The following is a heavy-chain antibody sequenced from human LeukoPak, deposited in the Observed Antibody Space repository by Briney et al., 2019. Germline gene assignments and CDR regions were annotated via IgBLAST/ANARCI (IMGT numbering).Heavy chain of an antibody. Sequence: SETLSLTCAVYGVSFSGYYWSWIRQPPGKGLEWIGEINHSGSTNYNPSLKSRVTISVDTSKNQFSLKLSSVTAADAAVYYCARATVTTYRRRSKYYFDYWGQGTLVTVSS. CDR2: INHSGST. D-gene: IGHD4-17*01. V-gene: IGHV4-34*01. J-gene: IGHJ4*02. CDR3: ARATVTTYRRRSKYYFDY. CDR1: GVSFSGYY.